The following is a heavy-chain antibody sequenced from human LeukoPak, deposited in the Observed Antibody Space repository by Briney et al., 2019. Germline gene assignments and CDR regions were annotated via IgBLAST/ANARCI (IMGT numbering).Heavy chain of an antibody. CDR2: INGTGSTT. CDR1: GFIFGNYY. J-gene: IGHJ6*01. V-gene: IGHV3-23*01. CDR3: ARDISLRMDA. Sequence: PGGSLRLSCEASGFIFGNYYMSWVRQAPGKGLEWVAAINGTGSTTYHADSVKGRFTISRDNAKNTPYLQMNSLRAEDTAVYYCARDISLRMDAWGQGTTVTVSS.